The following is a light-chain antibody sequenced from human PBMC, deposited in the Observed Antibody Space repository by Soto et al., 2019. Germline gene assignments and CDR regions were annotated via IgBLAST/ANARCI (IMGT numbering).Light chain of an antibody. CDR1: QSVSNNY. CDR2: GAS. V-gene: IGKV3-20*01. CDR3: QPFGSSPRYS. Sequence: IVLTQSPGTLSLSPGERATLSCTASQSVSNNYLAWYQQKPGQAPRLLIYGASSRATGVPDRFSGSGSGTDFTLTISRLEPEDFAVYYCQPFGSSPRYSFGQGTKLEIK. J-gene: IGKJ2*01.